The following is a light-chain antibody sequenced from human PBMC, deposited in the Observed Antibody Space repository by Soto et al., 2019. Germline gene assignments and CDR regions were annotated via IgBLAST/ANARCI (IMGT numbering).Light chain of an antibody. CDR3: QQYGSSRT. V-gene: IGKV3D-20*01. Sequence: ESVLTQSADTLSLTPVERATLSGGASQSVDSSYVAWYQQKPGLAPRLLIYGASTRATGIPVRFSGSGSGTEFTLTITSLQSEDFAVYSCQQYGSSRTFGQGTRLEI. CDR1: QSVDSSY. J-gene: IGKJ5*01. CDR2: GAS.